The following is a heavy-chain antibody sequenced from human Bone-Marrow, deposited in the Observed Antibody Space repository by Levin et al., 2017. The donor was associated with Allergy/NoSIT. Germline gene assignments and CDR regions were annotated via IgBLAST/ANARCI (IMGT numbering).Heavy chain of an antibody. V-gene: IGHV1-18*01. CDR1: GYTFTSYG. J-gene: IGHJ4*02. CDR2: ISAYNGNT. D-gene: IGHD3-22*01. CDR3: ASGYYDSSGYYPPGAYFDY. Sequence: ASVKVSCKASGYTFTSYGISWVRQAPGQGLEWMGWISAYNGNTNYAQKLQGRVTMTTDTSTSTAYMELRSLRSDDTAVYYCASGYYDSSGYYPPGAYFDYWGQGTLVTVSA.